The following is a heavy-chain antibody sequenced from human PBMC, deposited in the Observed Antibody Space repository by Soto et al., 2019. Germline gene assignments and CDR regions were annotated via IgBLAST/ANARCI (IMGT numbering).Heavy chain of an antibody. CDR2: IYHSGST. CDR1: GGSISSSNW. J-gene: IGHJ4*02. D-gene: IGHD2-15*01. V-gene: IGHV4-4*02. CDR3: ASSYALGYCSGGSCYPPFF. Sequence: QVQLQESGPGLVKPSGTLSLTCAVSGGSISSSNWWSWVRQPPGKGLEWIGEIYHSGSTNYNPSLKSRVTISVDKSKSQFSLKLSSVTAADTAVYYCASSYALGYCSGGSCYPPFFWGQGTLVTVSS.